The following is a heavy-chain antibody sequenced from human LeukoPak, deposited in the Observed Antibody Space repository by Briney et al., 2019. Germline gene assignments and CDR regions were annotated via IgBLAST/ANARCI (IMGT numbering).Heavy chain of an antibody. CDR2: MNEYGSEI. Sequence: GGSLRLSCAVSGFAFSGYSMSWVRQAPGKGLEWVAKMNEYGSEIFYLDSVTGRFTISRDNAKNSLYLQMNSLRAEDTAVYYCARPRGCGSSRCNNFDYWGQGTLVTVSS. CDR3: ARPRGCGSSRCNNFDY. D-gene: IGHD2-2*01. J-gene: IGHJ4*02. V-gene: IGHV3-7*01. CDR1: GFAFSGYS.